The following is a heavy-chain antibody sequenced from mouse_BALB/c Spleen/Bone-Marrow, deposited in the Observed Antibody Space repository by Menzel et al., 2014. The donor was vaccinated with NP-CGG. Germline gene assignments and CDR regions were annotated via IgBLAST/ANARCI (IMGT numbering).Heavy chain of an antibody. CDR1: GFAFSSHD. V-gene: IGHV5-12-1*01. D-gene: IGHD1-1*01. J-gene: IGHJ3*02. Sequence: EVKLVESGGGLVKPGGSLKLSCAASGFAFSSHDMSWVRQTPEKRLEWVAYISSGGGSTYYADTVKGRFTISRDNAKNTLYLQMSSLKSEDTAMYYCARQILRGFGYWGQGTPVTVSA. CDR2: ISSGGGST. CDR3: ARQILRGFGY.